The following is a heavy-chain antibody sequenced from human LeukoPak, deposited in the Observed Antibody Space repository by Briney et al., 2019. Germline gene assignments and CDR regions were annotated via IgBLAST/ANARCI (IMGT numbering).Heavy chain of an antibody. CDR1: GYNFIGHY. CDR3: ARWIFPNATPFRGGFDS. V-gene: IGHV1-2*02. CDR2: INPYSGGT. J-gene: IGHJ5*01. Sequence: ASAKVSCKVSGYNFIGHYIHWVRQAPGQGLEWLGWINPYSGGTKFARKFQGRVTLTRDTSITTAFLDLTNLRSDDTAVYYCARWIFPNATPFRGGFDSWGQGTLVAVSS. D-gene: IGHD2-2*01.